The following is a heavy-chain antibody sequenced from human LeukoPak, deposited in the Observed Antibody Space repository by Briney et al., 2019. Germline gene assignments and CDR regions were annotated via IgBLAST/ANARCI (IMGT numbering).Heavy chain of an antibody. CDR2: INPDSGGT. CDR1: GCTFTDYY. V-gene: IGHV1-2*02. J-gene: IGHJ4*02. D-gene: IGHD3-3*01. CDR3: AKDEELDFWSAYSPT. Sequence: GASVKVSCKASGCTFTDYYIHWVRQAPGQGLEGMGWINPDSGGTNYAQEFQGRVTMARDTSISTAYMELSRLRSDDTAVYYCAKDEELDFWSAYSPTWGQGTLVTVSS.